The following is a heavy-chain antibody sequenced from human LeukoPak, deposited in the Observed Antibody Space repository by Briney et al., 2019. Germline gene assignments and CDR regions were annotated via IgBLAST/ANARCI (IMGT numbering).Heavy chain of an antibody. CDR1: RFTFSSYG. V-gene: IGHV3-23*01. J-gene: IGHJ4*02. CDR3: AKDRGDCRGGSCYFDY. D-gene: IGHD2-15*01. CDR2: ISTSGGTT. Sequence: GGSLRLSCAASRFTFSSYGMSWVRQTPGKGLEWVSAISTSGGTTSYAASVKGRFTISRDNSKNTLSLQMSSLRAEDTAVYYCAKDRGDCRGGSCYFDYWGQGTLVTVSS.